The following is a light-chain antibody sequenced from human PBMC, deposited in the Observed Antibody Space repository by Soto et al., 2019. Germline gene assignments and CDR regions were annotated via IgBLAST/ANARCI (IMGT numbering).Light chain of an antibody. V-gene: IGKV3-20*01. CDR2: GAS. Sequence: PGERYTLSCRASQSVSSSYLAWYQQKPGQAPRLLIYGASSRATGLPDRFSGSGSGTDFTLTISSLEPEDLAVYDCQPYGSPPTFGPGTRLEIK. CDR1: QSVSSSY. CDR3: QPYGSPPT. J-gene: IGKJ5*01.